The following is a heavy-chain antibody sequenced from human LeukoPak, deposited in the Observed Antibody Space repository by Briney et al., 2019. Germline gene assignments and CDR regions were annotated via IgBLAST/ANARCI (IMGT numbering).Heavy chain of an antibody. CDR1: GFTFTKFW. CDR2: INSDGTST. D-gene: IGHD4-17*01. J-gene: IGHJ4*02. CDR3: ARGQDYGDYVFDY. Sequence: GGSLRLSCAASGFTFTKFWMHWVRQVPGKGPVWVSRINSDGTSTSYADSVRGRFTPSRDNAKNMVYLQMNSLRAEDTAVYYCARGQDYGDYVFDYWGQGILVTVSS. V-gene: IGHV3-74*01.